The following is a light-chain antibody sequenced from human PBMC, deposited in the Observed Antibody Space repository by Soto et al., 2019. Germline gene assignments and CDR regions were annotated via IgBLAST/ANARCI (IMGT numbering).Light chain of an antibody. Sequence: EIVLTKSPATLSLSPWESATLSCKASQSVSSYLAWYQQKPGQAPRLLIYDASNRATGIPARFSGSGSGTDFTLTISSLEPEDFAVYYCQQRSNWPPTFGGGTKVDIK. V-gene: IGKV3-11*01. CDR3: QQRSNWPPT. CDR2: DAS. CDR1: QSVSSY. J-gene: IGKJ4*01.